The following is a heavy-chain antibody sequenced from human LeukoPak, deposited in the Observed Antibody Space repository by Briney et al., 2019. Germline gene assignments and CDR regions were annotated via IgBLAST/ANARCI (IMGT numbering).Heavy chain of an antibody. V-gene: IGHV3-30*18. J-gene: IGHJ6*02. CDR2: ISYDGSNK. CDR3: AKLDIPLEGGNSYYYYGMDV. Sequence: GRSLRLSCAASGFTFSSYGMHWVRQAPGKGLEWVAVISYDGSNKYYADSVKGRFTISRDNSKNTLYLQMNSPRAEDTAVYYCAKLDIPLEGGNSYYYYGMDVWGQGTRSPSP. CDR1: GFTFSSYG. D-gene: IGHD4-23*01.